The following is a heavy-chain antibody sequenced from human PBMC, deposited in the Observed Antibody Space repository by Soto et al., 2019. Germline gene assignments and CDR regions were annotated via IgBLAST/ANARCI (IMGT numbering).Heavy chain of an antibody. Sequence: PSETLSLTCTVSGGSISSYYWSWIRQPPGKGLEWIGYIYYSGSTIYNPSLKSRVTISVDTSMNQFSLKLSSVTAADTAVYYCASRLGYGYGMDVWGQGTTVTVSS. CDR3: ASRLGYGYGMDV. CDR1: GGSISSYY. V-gene: IGHV4-59*08. CDR2: IYYSGST. J-gene: IGHJ6*02. D-gene: IGHD5-12*01.